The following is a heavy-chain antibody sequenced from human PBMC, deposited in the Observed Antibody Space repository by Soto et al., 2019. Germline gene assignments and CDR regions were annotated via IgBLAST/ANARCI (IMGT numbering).Heavy chain of an antibody. V-gene: IGHV4-30-4*01. D-gene: IGHD3-3*01. CDR3: ARDSNDFWSGYPKNWFDP. CDR1: GGSSSSGDYY. Sequence: SETLSLTCSVSGGSSSSGDYYWSWIRQPPGKGLEWIGYIYYSGSTYYNPSLKSRVTISVDTSKNQFSLKLSSVTAADTAVYYCARDSNDFWSGYPKNWFDPWGQGTLVTVSS. CDR2: IYYSGST. J-gene: IGHJ5*02.